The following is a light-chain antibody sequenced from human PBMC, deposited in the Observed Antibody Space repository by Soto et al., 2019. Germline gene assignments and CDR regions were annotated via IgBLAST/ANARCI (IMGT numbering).Light chain of an antibody. Sequence: DIQMTQSHSTLSASVGDRVTITCRASQTISSWLAWYQQKPGKAPKLLIYKASTLKSGVPSRFSGSGSGTEFTLTISSLQPDDFATYYSQHYNSYSEAFGQGTKVDIK. CDR2: KAS. CDR1: QTISSW. CDR3: QHYNSYSEA. J-gene: IGKJ1*01. V-gene: IGKV1-5*03.